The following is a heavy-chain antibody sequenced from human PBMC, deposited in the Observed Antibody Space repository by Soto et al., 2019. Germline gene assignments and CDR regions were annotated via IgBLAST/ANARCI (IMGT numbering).Heavy chain of an antibody. D-gene: IGHD4-17*01. J-gene: IGHJ4*02. V-gene: IGHV3-30*03. Sequence: GGSLRLSCAASGFTFSSYGMHWVRQAPGKGLEWVAVISYDGSNKYYADSVKGRLTISRDNSKNTLYLQMNSLRAEDTAVYYCMTTVTVIDYWGQGTLVTVSS. CDR1: GFTFSSYG. CDR2: ISYDGSNK. CDR3: MTTVTVIDY.